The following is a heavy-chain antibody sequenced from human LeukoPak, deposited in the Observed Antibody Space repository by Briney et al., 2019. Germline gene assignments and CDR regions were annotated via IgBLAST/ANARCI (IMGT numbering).Heavy chain of an antibody. CDR2: IYSGGST. CDR1: GFTVSSNY. J-gene: IGHJ4*02. Sequence: GGSLRLSCAASGFTVSSNYMSWVRQAPGKGLEWVSVIYSGGSTYYADSVKGRFTISRDNSKNTLYLQMNSLRAEDTVVYYCARVGKGYYYDSSGYFFDYWGQGTLVTVSS. D-gene: IGHD3-22*01. CDR3: ARVGKGYYYDSSGYFFDY. V-gene: IGHV3-53*01.